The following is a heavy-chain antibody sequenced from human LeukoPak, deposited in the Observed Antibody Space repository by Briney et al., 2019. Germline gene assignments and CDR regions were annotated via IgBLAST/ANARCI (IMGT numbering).Heavy chain of an antibody. CDR1: GFTFSSYG. CDR2: ISGSGGST. Sequence: GGTLRLSCAASGFTFSSYGMSWVRQAPGKGLEWVSAISGSGGSTYYADSVKGRFTISRDNSKNTLYLQMNSLKADDTALYYCAKLDASLSVDWGQGTLVTVSS. V-gene: IGHV3-23*01. J-gene: IGHJ4*02. CDR3: AKLDASLSVD. D-gene: IGHD2-21*01.